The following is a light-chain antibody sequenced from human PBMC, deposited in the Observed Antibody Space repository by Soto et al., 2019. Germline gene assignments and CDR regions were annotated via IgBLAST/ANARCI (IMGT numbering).Light chain of an antibody. J-gene: IGKJ1*01. CDR3: LQDYNYPRT. V-gene: IGKV1-6*01. Sequence: AIQMTQSPSALAASVGDRGTITCRASQGIRNDLGWYQQKPGKAPKLLIYAASSLQSGVPSRFSGSGSGTDFTLTISSLQPEDFATYYCLQDYNYPRTFGQGTKVDIK. CDR1: QGIRND. CDR2: AAS.